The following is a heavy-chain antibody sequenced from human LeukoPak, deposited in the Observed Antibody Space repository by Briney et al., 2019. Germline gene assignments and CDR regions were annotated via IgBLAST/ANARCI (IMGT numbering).Heavy chain of an antibody. CDR2: IWYDGSNK. V-gene: IGHV3-33*06. CDR1: GFTFSSYG. D-gene: IGHD4-17*01. J-gene: IGHJ4*02. CDR3: AKDSTVTTLDY. Sequence: GGSLRPSCAASGFTFSSYGMHWVRQAPGKGLEWVAVIWYDGSNKYYADSVKGRFTISRDNSKNTLYLQMNSLRAEDTAVYYCAKDSTVTTLDYWGQGTLVTVSS.